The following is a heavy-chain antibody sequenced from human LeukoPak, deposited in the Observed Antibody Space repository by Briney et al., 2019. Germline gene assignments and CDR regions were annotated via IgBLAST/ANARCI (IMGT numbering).Heavy chain of an antibody. CDR3: VKVLVGATTVSDY. Sequence: GGSLRLSCAASGFTFSTYAMSWVRQAPGKGLEWVSAISGSGGSTFYADSVKGRLTISRDNSKNTLYLQMNSLRAEDTAVYYCVKVLVGATTVSDYWGQGTLVTVSS. V-gene: IGHV3-23*01. CDR1: GFTFSTYA. J-gene: IGHJ4*02. D-gene: IGHD1-26*01. CDR2: ISGSGGST.